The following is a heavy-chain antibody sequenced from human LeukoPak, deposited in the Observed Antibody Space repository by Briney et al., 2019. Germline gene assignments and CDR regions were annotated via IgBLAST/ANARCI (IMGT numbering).Heavy chain of an antibody. V-gene: IGHV4-34*01. J-gene: IGHJ4*02. CDR2: INHSGST. D-gene: IGHD5-18*01. Sequence: SETLSLTCAVYGGSFSGYYWSWIRQPPGKGLEWIGEINHSGSTNYNPSLKSRVAISVDTSKNQFSLKLSSVTAADTAVYYCARYSYGNFDYWGQGTLVTVSS. CDR1: GGSFSGYY. CDR3: ARYSYGNFDY.